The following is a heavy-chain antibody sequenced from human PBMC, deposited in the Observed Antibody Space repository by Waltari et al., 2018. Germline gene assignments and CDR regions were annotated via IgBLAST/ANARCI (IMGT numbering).Heavy chain of an antibody. CDR1: GFTVSNYY. Sequence: EVQLVESGGGLVKPGASLRLSCAASGFTVSNYYTHWVRQGPGKGLVCSERINKGDGSSTTYADSVKGRFTISKDNAKNTVYLQMNSLRAEDTAVYHCARGGQLALDYWGQGTLVTVSS. J-gene: IGHJ4*02. V-gene: IGHV3-74*01. CDR3: ARGGQLALDY. CDR2: INKGDGSST. D-gene: IGHD6-6*01.